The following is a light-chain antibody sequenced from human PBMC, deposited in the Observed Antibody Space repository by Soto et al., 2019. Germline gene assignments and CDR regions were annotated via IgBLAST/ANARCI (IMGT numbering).Light chain of an antibody. CDR1: QSVSSSY. CDR3: QQYGSSRFT. J-gene: IGKJ3*01. V-gene: IGKV3-20*01. CDR2: GAS. Sequence: EIVLTQSPGTLSLSPGERATLSCRASQSVSSSYLAWYQQKPGQAPRLLIYGASSRAPGIPDRFSGSGSGTYFTLTISILEPEDCAVYCCQQYGSSRFTFGPGTKVDIK.